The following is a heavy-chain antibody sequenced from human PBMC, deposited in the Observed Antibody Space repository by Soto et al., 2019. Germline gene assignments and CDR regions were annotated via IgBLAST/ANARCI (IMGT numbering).Heavy chain of an antibody. CDR1: GFTFSSYG. Sequence: GRSLRLSCAASGFTFSSYGMHWVRQAPGKGLEWVAVISYDGSNKYYADSVKGRFTISRDNSKNTLYLQMNSLRAEDTAVYYCAKDRGNGYYYGMDVWGQGTTVTVSS. CDR2: ISYDGSNK. J-gene: IGHJ6*02. D-gene: IGHD2-8*01. CDR3: AKDRGNGYYYGMDV. V-gene: IGHV3-30*18.